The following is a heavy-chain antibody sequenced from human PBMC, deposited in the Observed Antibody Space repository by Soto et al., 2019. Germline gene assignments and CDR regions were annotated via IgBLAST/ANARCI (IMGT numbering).Heavy chain of an antibody. CDR3: ARGNQWYSGYDLNV. CDR2: INHSGST. V-gene: IGHV4-34*01. D-gene: IGHD1-26*01. Sequence: PSETLSLTCAVYGGSFSGYYWSWIRQPPGKGLEWIGEINHSGSTNYNPSLKSRVTISVDTSKNQFSLKLSSVTAADTAVYYCARGNQWYSGYDLNVWGKGTTVTVSS. CDR1: GGSFSGYY. J-gene: IGHJ6*04.